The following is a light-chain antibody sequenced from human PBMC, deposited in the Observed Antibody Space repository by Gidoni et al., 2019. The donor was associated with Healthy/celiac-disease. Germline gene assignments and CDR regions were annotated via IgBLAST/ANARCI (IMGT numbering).Light chain of an antibody. CDR2: LGS. CDR3: MQALQTPYT. J-gene: IGKJ2*01. Sequence: DIVMTPSPLSLPVTPGEPASISCRSIHSLLHSNGYNYLDWYLQKPGQSPQLLSYLGSNRPTGVPYRFSGSGSGTDFTLKISRVEAEDVGVYYCMQALQTPYTFGQGTKLEIK. CDR1: HSLLHSNGYNY. V-gene: IGKV2-28*01.